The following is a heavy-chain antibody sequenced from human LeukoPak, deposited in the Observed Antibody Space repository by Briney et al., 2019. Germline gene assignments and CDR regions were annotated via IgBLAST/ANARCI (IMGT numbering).Heavy chain of an antibody. V-gene: IGHV1-2*02. D-gene: IGHD6-13*01. CDR1: GYTFTGYY. CDR2: INPNSGGT. J-gene: IGHJ4*02. CDR3: ARILTAAAGIDY. Sequence: ASVKVSCKASGYTFTGYYMHWVRQAPGQGLEWMGWINPNSGGTNYAQKFQGRVTMTGDTSISTAYMELSRLRSDDTAVYYCARILTAAAGIDYWGQGTLVTVSS.